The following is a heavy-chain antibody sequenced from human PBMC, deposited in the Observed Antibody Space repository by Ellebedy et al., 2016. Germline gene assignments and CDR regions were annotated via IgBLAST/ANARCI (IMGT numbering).Heavy chain of an antibody. CDR3: ARRVSAAAAQRWGWFNP. Sequence: SETLSLTXTVSGGSISSSSYYWGWIRQPPGKGLEWIGSIYYSGSTYYNPSLKSRVTISVDTSKNQFSLKLSSVTAADTAVYYCARRVSAAAAQRWGWFNPWGQGTLVTVSS. V-gene: IGHV4-39*07. J-gene: IGHJ5*02. CDR1: GGSISSSSYY. CDR2: IYYSGST. D-gene: IGHD6-13*01.